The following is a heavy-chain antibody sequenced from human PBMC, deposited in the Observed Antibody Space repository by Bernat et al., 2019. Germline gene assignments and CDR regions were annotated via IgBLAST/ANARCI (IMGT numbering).Heavy chain of an antibody. CDR1: GGSITTYY. CDR2: TGESS. D-gene: IGHD3-22*01. J-gene: IGHJ5*02. V-gene: IGHV4-4*09. Sequence: QVQLQESGPGLVKPSETLSLTCTVSGGSITTYYWSWIRQPPGKGLEWIGYTGESSNYNPSLKGRLTISIDTSKNQFSLKLSSVTAADTAVYYCARTIYDNSGHNWFDPWGQGTLVTVSS. CDR3: ARTIYDNSGHNWFDP.